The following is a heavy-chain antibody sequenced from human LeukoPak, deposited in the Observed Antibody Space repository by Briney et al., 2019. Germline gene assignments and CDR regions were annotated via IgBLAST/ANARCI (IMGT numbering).Heavy chain of an antibody. D-gene: IGHD3-9*01. CDR3: AKNIFDILACYETPLDY. CDR1: GFTFSSYA. Sequence: GGSLRLSCAASGFTFSSYAMSWVRQAPGKGLEWVSVISGSGGDTYYADSVKGRLNNNRDTSKNTLFLKMNSLRAEETAIYSCAKNIFDILACYETPLDYWGQGTLVTVSS. J-gene: IGHJ4*02. V-gene: IGHV3-23*01. CDR2: ISGSGGDT.